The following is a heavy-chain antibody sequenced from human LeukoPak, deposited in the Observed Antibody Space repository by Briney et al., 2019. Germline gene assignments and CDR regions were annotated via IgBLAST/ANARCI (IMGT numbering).Heavy chain of an antibody. J-gene: IGHJ3*02. D-gene: IGHD2-2*01. CDR2: IYYSGST. Sequence: SETLSLTCTVSGGSISSYYWSWIRQPPGKGLEWIGYIYYSGSTNYNPSLKSRVTISVDTSKNQFSLKLSSVTAADTAVYYCARDRREFRSIVVVPAAIGAFDIWGQGTMVTVSS. CDR3: ARDRREFRSIVVVPAAIGAFDI. V-gene: IGHV4-59*12. CDR1: GGSISSYY.